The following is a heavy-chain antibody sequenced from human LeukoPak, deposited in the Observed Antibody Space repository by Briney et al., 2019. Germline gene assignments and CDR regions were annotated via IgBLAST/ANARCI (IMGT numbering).Heavy chain of an antibody. J-gene: IGHJ4*02. D-gene: IGHD6-13*01. CDR2: INHSGST. V-gene: IGHV4-34*01. Sequence: SETLSLTCAVYGGSFSGYYWSWIRQPPGKGLEWIGEINHSGSTNYNPFLKSRVTISVDTSKNQFSLKLSSVTAADTAVYYCARGGSSSWYGLYDYWSQGTLVTVSS. CDR1: GGSFSGYY. CDR3: ARGGSSSWYGLYDY.